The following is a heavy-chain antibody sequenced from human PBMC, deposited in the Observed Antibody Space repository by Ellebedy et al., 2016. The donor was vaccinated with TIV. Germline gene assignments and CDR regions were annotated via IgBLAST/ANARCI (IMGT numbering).Heavy chain of an antibody. Sequence: PGGSLRLSCTASGFTFSSYAMGWVRQAPGKGLERVALISYVGTNEYYADSVKGRFTISRDNSKNTLYLQMNGLRSEDTGVYYCAKDHYSGSGLDYWGQGTLVTVSS. CDR3: AKDHYSGSGLDY. D-gene: IGHD5-12*01. CDR1: GFTFSSYA. V-gene: IGHV3-30*18. J-gene: IGHJ4*02. CDR2: ISYVGTNE.